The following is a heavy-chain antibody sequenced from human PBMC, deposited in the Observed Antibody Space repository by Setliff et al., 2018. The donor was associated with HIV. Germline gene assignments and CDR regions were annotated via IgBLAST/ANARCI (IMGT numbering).Heavy chain of an antibody. D-gene: IGHD4-4*01. CDR2: IRSKANNYAT. Sequence: GGSLRLSCAASGFSFRTYAMSWVRQASGKGLEWVGHIRSKANNYATAYAASVKGRFTISRDDSKNTAYLQMNSLKTEDTAVYYCTRLVQMATITNFDYWGQGTLVTVSS. J-gene: IGHJ4*02. CDR3: TRLVQMATITNFDY. V-gene: IGHV3-73*01. CDR1: GFSFRTYA.